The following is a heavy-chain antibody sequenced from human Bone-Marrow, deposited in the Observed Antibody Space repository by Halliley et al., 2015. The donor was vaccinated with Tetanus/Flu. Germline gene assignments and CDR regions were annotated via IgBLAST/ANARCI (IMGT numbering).Heavy chain of an antibody. CDR2: IRGGGGST. V-gene: IGHV3-23*01. CDR3: ATRAVARGYFDY. D-gene: IGHD6-19*01. J-gene: IGHJ4*02. Sequence: IRGGGGSTYYADSVKGRFTISRDNSKSTLYLQMNSLGAEDAAVYYCATRAVARGYFDYWGQGTLVTVSS.